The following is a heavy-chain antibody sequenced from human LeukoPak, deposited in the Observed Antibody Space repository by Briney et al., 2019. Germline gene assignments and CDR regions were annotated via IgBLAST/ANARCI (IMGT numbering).Heavy chain of an antibody. CDR3: AREPSYNWNPTTIDY. Sequence: SETLSLTCTVSGGSISSGDYYRSWIRQPPGKGLEWIGYIYYSGSTYYNPSLKSRVTISVDTSKNQFSLKLSSVTAADTAVYYCAREPSYNWNPTTIDYWGQGTLVTVSS. V-gene: IGHV4-30-4*08. CDR2: IYYSGST. D-gene: IGHD1-20*01. J-gene: IGHJ4*02. CDR1: GGSISSGDYY.